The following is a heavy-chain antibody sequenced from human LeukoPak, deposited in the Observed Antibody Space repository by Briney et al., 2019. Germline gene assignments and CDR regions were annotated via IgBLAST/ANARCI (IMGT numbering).Heavy chain of an antibody. CDR1: GFTFSIYA. V-gene: IGHV3-30-3*01. J-gene: IGHJ6*02. Sequence: GSLRLSCAASGFTFSIYAMHWVRQAPGKGLEWVAVISYDGSNKYYADSVKGRFSISRDNSKNTLYLQMNSLRAEDTAVYYCARDTQYYYYTMDVWGQGTTVTVSS. CDR3: ARDTQYYYYTMDV. CDR2: ISYDGSNK. D-gene: IGHD2/OR15-2a*01.